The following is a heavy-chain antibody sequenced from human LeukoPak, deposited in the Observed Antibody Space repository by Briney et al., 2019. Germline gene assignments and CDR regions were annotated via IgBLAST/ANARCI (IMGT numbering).Heavy chain of an antibody. CDR3: ARDGDSSGYYYDY. Sequence: GGSLRLSCAASGFIFTSPWMSWVRQAPGKGLEGVANIKEDGSEKYYVDPVKGRFTISRDNAKKSLSLQMNSLRAEDTAVYYCARDGDSSGYYYDYWGQGTLVTVSS. CDR1: GFIFTSPW. D-gene: IGHD3-22*01. CDR2: IKEDGSEK. J-gene: IGHJ4*02. V-gene: IGHV3-7*01.